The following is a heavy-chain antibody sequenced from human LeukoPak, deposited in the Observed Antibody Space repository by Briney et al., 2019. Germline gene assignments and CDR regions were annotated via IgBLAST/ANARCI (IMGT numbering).Heavy chain of an antibody. Sequence: GASVQVSCKASGYTFTCYGISWVGQATAQGREWMGWISDYNGNTNYAQKLQCRVTMTTDTSTSTAYMELRSLRSDDTAVDYCARVGVYYDILTGLSPYYYGMDVWGQGTTVTVSS. J-gene: IGHJ6*02. V-gene: IGHV1-18*01. D-gene: IGHD3-9*01. CDR2: ISDYNGNT. CDR1: GYTFTCYG. CDR3: ARVGVYYDILTGLSPYYYGMDV.